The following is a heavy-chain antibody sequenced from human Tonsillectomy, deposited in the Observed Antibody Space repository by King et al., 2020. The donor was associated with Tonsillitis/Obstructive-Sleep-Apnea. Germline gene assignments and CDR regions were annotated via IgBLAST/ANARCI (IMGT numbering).Heavy chain of an antibody. CDR2: ISAHNGHT. CDR1: GYTFTNYG. CDR3: ARDSMSHYYDSSGYYTFNY. V-gene: IGHV1-18*01. J-gene: IGHJ4*02. D-gene: IGHD3-22*01. Sequence: VQLVQSGAEVKKPGASVKVSCKASGYTFTNYGISWVRQAPGQGLEWMAWISAHNGHTNYAQKLQGRVTMTTDTSTSTAYMELRSLRSDDTAVYYCARDSMSHYYDSSGYYTFNYWCQGTLVTVSA.